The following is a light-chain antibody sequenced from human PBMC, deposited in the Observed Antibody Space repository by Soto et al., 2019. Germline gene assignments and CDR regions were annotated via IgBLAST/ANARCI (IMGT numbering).Light chain of an antibody. Sequence: VFTQSACTLSLSPGDRATLSCRASQSVNTFLAWYQQKPGQTPRLLIYDTSNRATGIPARFSGSGSGTDFTLTISGLEPEDFAVYYCQQYGSSPWTFGQGTKVDIK. CDR1: QSVNTF. CDR3: QQYGSSPWT. CDR2: DTS. V-gene: IGKV3-20*01. J-gene: IGKJ1*01.